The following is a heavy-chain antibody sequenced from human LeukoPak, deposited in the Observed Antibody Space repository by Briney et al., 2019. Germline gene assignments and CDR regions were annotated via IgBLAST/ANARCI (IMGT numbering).Heavy chain of an antibody. CDR2: IYYSGST. J-gene: IGHJ4*02. D-gene: IGHD6-13*01. Sequence: SETLSLTCTVSGGSISSYYWSWIRQPPGKGLEWIGYIYYSGSTNYNPSLKSRVTISVDTSKNQFSLKLSSVTAAATAVYYCVAIAAAGYDYWGQGTLVTVSS. V-gene: IGHV4-59*01. CDR1: GGSISSYY. CDR3: VAIAAAGYDY.